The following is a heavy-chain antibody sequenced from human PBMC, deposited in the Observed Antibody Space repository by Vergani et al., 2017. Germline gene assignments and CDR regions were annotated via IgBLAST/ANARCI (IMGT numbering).Heavy chain of an antibody. CDR3: AKDSSNTLDP. CDR1: GFTFSSYG. J-gene: IGHJ5*02. CDR2: IWYDGSNK. Sequence: QVQLVESGGGVVQPGRSLRLSCAASGFTFSSYGMHWVRQAPGKGLEWVAVIWYDGSNKYYADSVKGRFTISRDISKNTLYLQMNSLRAEDTAVYYCAKDSSNTLDPWGQGTLVTVSS. D-gene: IGHD2-2*01. V-gene: IGHV3-33*06.